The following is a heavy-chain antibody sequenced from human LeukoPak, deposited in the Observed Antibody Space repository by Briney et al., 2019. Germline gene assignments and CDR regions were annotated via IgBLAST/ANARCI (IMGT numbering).Heavy chain of an antibody. CDR1: EFTFGSYW. CDR2: INRDGSKN. V-gene: IGHV3-7*03. Sequence: GGSLRLSCAASEFTFGSYWMTWVRQAPGKGLEWVANINRDGSKNYFVDSVKGRFTISRDNAKNFLYLQMNSLRAEDTAVYFCARDSSPYCGDDCYFDAFDLWGQGTMVTVSS. CDR3: ARDSSPYCGDDCYFDAFDL. J-gene: IGHJ3*01. D-gene: IGHD2-21*02.